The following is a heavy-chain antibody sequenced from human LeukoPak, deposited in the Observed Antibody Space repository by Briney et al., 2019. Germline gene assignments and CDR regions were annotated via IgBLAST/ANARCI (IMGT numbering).Heavy chain of an antibody. CDR3: ASAMVRGIGRGDY. CDR2: IYYSGST. Sequence: PSETLSLTCTVSGGSISSGDYYWSWIRQPPGKGLEWIGYIYYSGSTYYNPSLKSRVTISVDTSKNQFSLRLSSVTAADTAVYYCASAMVRGIGRGDYWGQGTLVTVSS. J-gene: IGHJ4*02. V-gene: IGHV4-30-4*01. CDR1: GGSISSGDYY. D-gene: IGHD3-10*01.